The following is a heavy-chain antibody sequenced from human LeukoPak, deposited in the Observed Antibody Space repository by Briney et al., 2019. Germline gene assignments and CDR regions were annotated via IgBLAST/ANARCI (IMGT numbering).Heavy chain of an antibody. CDR2: IYTSGST. V-gene: IGHV4-4*07. CDR1: GYSITSDYY. CDR3: ARRVRGAPGYMDV. Sequence: SETLSLTCTVSGYSITSDYYWGWIRQPAGKGLEWIGRIYTSGSTNYNPSLKSRVTISVDTSKNQFSLKLSSVTAADMAVYYCARRVRGAPGYMDVWGKGTTVTVSS. J-gene: IGHJ6*03. D-gene: IGHD3-10*01.